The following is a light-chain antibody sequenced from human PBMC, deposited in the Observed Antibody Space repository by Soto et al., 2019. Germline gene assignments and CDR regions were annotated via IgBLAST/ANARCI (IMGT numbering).Light chain of an antibody. J-gene: IGKJ4*01. Sequence: EIVMTQSPATLSVSPGEGATLSCKASQNVYNNLAWYQQRPGQPPRLLIYDASTRATGISARFSGSGYGTEFPLTIRRMQSEDFAVYFCQQCRQWQLTFGGGTKVEIK. CDR1: QNVYNN. V-gene: IGKV3-15*01. CDR3: QQCRQWQLT. CDR2: DAS.